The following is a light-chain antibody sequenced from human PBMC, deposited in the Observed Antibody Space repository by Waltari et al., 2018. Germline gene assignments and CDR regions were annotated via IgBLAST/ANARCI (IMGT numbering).Light chain of an antibody. CDR2: KAS. CDR1: QSISSW. CDR3: QQYNSYPYT. J-gene: IGKJ2*01. V-gene: IGKV1-5*03. Sequence: VQMTQAPSTLSASAGDRVTITCRASQSISSWLAWYQQKPGKAPILLIYKASSLESGVPSRFSGSGSGTEFTLTISSLQPDDFSTYYCQQYNSYPYTFGQGTKLEIK.